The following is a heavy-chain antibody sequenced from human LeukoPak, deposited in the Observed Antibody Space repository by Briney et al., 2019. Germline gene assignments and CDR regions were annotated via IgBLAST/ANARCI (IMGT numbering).Heavy chain of an antibody. CDR1: GYTFTSYG. CDR2: ISTLNGNT. D-gene: IGHD2-21*01. CDR3: ARSDSCDY. Sequence: ASVKVSCKASGYTFTSYGISWVRQAPGQGLEWMGWISTLNGNTKYAQNLQGRVTMTTDISTTTAYMELRSPTSDDTAVYYCARSDSCDYWGQGTLVTVSS. V-gene: IGHV1-18*01. J-gene: IGHJ4*02.